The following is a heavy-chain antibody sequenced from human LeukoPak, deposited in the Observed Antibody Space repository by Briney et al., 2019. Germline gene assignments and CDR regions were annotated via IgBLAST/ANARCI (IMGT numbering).Heavy chain of an antibody. J-gene: IGHJ4*02. CDR2: ISSGSSTI. CDR1: KFTFSIYS. D-gene: IGHD3-16*01. CDR3: AKRARPFGGGFDY. Sequence: GGSLRLSCAASKFTFSIYSMNWVRQAPGKGLEWVSYISSGSSTIYYADSVKGRFAISRDNSKNTLYLQMNSLRAEDTAVYYCAKRARPFGGGFDYWGQGTLVSVSS. V-gene: IGHV3-48*01.